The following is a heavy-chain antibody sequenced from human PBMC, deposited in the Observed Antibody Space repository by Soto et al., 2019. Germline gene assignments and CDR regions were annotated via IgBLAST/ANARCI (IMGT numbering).Heavy chain of an antibody. CDR2: ISYDGNKK. J-gene: IGHJ4*02. V-gene: IGHV3-30*07. Sequence: QVQLVESGGGVVHPGRSLRLSCAASGFTLSTYSMHWVRQAPGKGLEWVAVISYDGNKKFYRDSVKGRFSISRDNSNNTLYLQLNSLKAEDTAVYYCAKEAARPGPCDSWGQGTLVTVSS. D-gene: IGHD6-6*01. CDR3: AKEAARPGPCDS. CDR1: GFTLSTYS.